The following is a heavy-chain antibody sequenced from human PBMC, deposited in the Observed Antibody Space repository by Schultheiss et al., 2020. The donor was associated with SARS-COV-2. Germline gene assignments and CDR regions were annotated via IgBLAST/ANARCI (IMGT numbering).Heavy chain of an antibody. CDR2: ISYDGSNK. D-gene: IGHD4-17*01. Sequence: GGSLRLSCAASGFTFSSYAMHWVRQAPGKGLEWVAVISYDGSNKYYADSVKGRFTISRDNAKNSLYLQMNSLRAEDTAVYYCARDDYGVHFYYYYGMDVWGQGTTVTVSS. CDR3: ARDDYGVHFYYYYGMDV. J-gene: IGHJ6*02. CDR1: GFTFSSYA. V-gene: IGHV3-30*04.